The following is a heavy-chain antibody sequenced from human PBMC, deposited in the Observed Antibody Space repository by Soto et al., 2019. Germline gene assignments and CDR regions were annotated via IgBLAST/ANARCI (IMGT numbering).Heavy chain of an antibody. D-gene: IGHD1-26*01. J-gene: IGHJ4*02. CDR1: GGTFSSYV. V-gene: IGHV1-69*05. CDR3: ARGFPTRLGAWPSFDY. Sequence: QVQLVQSGAEVKKPGSSVKVSCKSSGGTFSSYVISWVLQSPGQGLEWMGGIIPMFASANYAQNFQGRVTITSDESTSTAYMEMSSLRSEDTAVYYFARGFPTRLGAWPSFDYWGQGTLVTVSS. CDR2: IIPMFASA.